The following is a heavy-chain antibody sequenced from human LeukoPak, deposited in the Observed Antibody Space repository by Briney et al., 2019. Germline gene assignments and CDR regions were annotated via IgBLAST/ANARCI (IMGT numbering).Heavy chain of an antibody. J-gene: IGHJ4*02. CDR2: ISYDGSNK. CDR1: GFTFSSYA. Sequence: GGSLRLSCAASGFTFSSYAMHWVRQAPGKGLEWVAVISYDGSNKYYTDPVKGRFTISRDNSKNTLYLQMNSLRAEDTAVYYCAKDVASRGPYDSSGYYYSYFDYWGQGTLVTVSS. CDR3: AKDVASRGPYDSSGYYYSYFDY. D-gene: IGHD3-22*01. V-gene: IGHV3-30*04.